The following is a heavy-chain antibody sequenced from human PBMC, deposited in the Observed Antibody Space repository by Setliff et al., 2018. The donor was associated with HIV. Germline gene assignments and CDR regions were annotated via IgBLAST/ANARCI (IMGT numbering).Heavy chain of an antibody. CDR1: GFTFSSYA. CDR2: ISGSGGST. V-gene: IGHV3-23*01. Sequence: PGESLRLSCAASGFTFSSYAMSWVRQAPGKGLEWVSAISGSGGSTYYADSVKGRFTISRDNSKNTLYLQMNSLRAEGTAVYYCAKDPRAAVATICDYWGQGTLVTVSS. D-gene: IGHD5-12*01. CDR3: AKDPRAAVATICDY. J-gene: IGHJ4*02.